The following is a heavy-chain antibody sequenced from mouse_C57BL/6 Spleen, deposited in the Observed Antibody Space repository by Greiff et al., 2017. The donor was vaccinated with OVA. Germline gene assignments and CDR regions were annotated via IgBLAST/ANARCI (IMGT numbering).Heavy chain of an antibody. CDR1: GYTFTSYW. CDR2: IYPSDSET. Sequence: VQLQQPGAELVRPGSSVKLSCKASGYTFTSYWMDWVKQRPGQGLEWIGNIYPSDSETHYNQKFKDKATLTVDKSSSTAYMQLSSLTSEDSAVYYCAREWKPNYYGTPWDYWGQGTSVTVSS. D-gene: IGHD1-1*01. V-gene: IGHV1-61*01. J-gene: IGHJ4*01. CDR3: AREWKPNYYGTPWDY.